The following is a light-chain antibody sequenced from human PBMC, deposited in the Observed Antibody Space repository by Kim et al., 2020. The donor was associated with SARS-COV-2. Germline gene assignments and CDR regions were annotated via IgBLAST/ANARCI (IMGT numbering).Light chain of an antibody. CDR3: RTWEGRLTGL. CDR2: DNI. CDR1: SCDFGYNY. J-gene: IGLJ3*02. V-gene: IGLV1-51*01. Sequence: QSVLTQPASVSAAPGQKITISCTGASCDFGYNYVSWYQQRPATAPTLLIYDNIRRPSGVPDRFSGSKSGTSATLQITGLQTDDEAVYYCRTWEGRLTGLFGGGTQLTVL.